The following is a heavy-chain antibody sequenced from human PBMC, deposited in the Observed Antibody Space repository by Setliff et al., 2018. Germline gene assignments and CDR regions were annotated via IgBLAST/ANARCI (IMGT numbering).Heavy chain of an antibody. J-gene: IGHJ5*02. V-gene: IGHV4-38-2*02. CDR3: ARERLIWNGYYTDWFDP. Sequence: SETLSLTCAVSGYSISSGFSWVWIRQSPGKGLEWIGRILFSGDTYYNPSLKSRVNMSVDTSNNQFVLNLKAVTAADTAVYYCARERLIWNGYYTDWFDPWGQGTLVTV. D-gene: IGHD3-3*01. CDR1: GYSISSGFS. CDR2: ILFSGDT.